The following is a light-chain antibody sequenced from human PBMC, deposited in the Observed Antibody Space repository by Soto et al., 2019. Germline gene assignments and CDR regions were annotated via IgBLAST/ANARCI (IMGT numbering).Light chain of an antibody. CDR1: QSVTTN. CDR2: GAS. CDR3: QQYHSWPHT. V-gene: IGKV3-15*01. Sequence: ETVLTQSPATLSVSPGERATFSCKASQSVTTNLAWYQQKPGLVPRLLIYGASTRASGIPARFSGSGSGTEFTLSISSLQSEDFAIYHCQQYHSWPHTFGQGTKLEIK. J-gene: IGKJ2*01.